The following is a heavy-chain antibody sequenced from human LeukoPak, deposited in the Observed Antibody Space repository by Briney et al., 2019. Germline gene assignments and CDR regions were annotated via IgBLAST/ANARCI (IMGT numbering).Heavy chain of an antibody. CDR2: ISGDSRYI. D-gene: IGHD6-13*01. CDR1: GFTFSDYR. J-gene: IGHJ4*02. V-gene: IGHV3-21*06. CDR3: ARGPFSSSWSEFDY. Sequence: RRSLRLSCAASGFTFSDYRPNWVRQAPGKGLEWVSCISGDSRYIYYADSLKGRSTISRDNAQNSLYLHMNNLRAEDTAVYYCARGPFSSSWSEFDYWGQGTLVTVSS.